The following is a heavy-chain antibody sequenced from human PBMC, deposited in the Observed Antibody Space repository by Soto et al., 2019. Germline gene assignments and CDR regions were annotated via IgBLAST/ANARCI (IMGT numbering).Heavy chain of an antibody. Sequence: ASVKVSCKASGYTFTSYYMHWVRQAPGQGLEWMGIINPSGGSTSYAQKFQGRVTMTRDTSTSTVYMELSSLRSEDTAVYYCARDRGPPSFMIVVVITGYYYYGMDVWGQGTTVTVSS. D-gene: IGHD3-22*01. J-gene: IGHJ6*02. CDR3: ARDRGPPSFMIVVVITGYYYYGMDV. CDR1: GYTFTSYY. CDR2: INPSGGST. V-gene: IGHV1-46*01.